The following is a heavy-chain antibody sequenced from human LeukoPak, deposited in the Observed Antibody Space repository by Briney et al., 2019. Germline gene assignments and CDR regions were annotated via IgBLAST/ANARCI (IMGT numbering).Heavy chain of an antibody. CDR1: GDRVSSNSAA. CDR2: TYYKSKWYN. Sequence: SQTLSLTCAISGDRVSSNSAAWNWIRQSPSRGLEWLGRTYYKSKWYNDYAVSVQGRITINPDTSKNQFSLQLNSVTPEDTAVYYCARRLTQYDCFDPWGQGILVTVSS. CDR3: ARRLTQYDCFDP. V-gene: IGHV6-1*01. D-gene: IGHD2-2*01. J-gene: IGHJ5*02.